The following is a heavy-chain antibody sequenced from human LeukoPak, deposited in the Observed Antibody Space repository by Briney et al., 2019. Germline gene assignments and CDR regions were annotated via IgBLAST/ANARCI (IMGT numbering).Heavy chain of an antibody. Sequence: PGGSLTLSCAASGFMFRSFEMYWVRQAPGKGLEWIAYISSGATTMYYADSVKGRFTISRDDAKNSLFLQMNSLRAEDTAVYYCALLAVASDFDYWGQGALVTVSS. J-gene: IGHJ4*02. CDR3: ALLAVASDFDY. D-gene: IGHD6-19*01. CDR2: ISSGATTM. V-gene: IGHV3-48*03. CDR1: GFMFRSFE.